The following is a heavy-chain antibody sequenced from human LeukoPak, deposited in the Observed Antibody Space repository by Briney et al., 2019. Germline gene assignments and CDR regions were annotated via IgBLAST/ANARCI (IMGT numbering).Heavy chain of an antibody. CDR3: AEQSTGTTGEFDY. J-gene: IGHJ4*02. CDR1: GGTFSSYA. Sequence: SVKVSCKASGGTFSSYAISWVRQAPGQGLEWMGGIIPIFGTANYAQEFQGRVTITADESTSTAYMELSSLRSEDTAVYYCAEQSTGTTGEFDYWGQGTLVTVSS. D-gene: IGHD1-7*01. V-gene: IGHV1-69*13. CDR2: IIPIFGTA.